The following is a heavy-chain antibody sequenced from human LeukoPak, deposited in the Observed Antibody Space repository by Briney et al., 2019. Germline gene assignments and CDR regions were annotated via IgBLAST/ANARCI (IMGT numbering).Heavy chain of an antibody. CDR3: ARDRGPFDP. V-gene: IGHV4-59*12. D-gene: IGHD3-10*01. J-gene: IGHJ5*02. CDR1: GGSISSYH. Sequence: SETLSLTCTVSGGSISSYHWSWLRQPPGKGLEWIGYIYYSGSTNYNPSLKSRVTISVDTSKNQFSLKLSSVTAADTAVYYCARDRGPFDPWGQGTLVTVSS. CDR2: IYYSGST.